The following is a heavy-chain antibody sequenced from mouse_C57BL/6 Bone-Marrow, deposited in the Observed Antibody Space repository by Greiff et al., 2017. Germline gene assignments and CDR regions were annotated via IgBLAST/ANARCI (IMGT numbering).Heavy chain of an antibody. Sequence: QVQLQQPGAELVRPGSSVKLSCKASGYTFTSYWMHWVKQRPIQGLEWIGNIDPSDSETHYNQKFKDKATLTVDKSSSTAYMQLSSLTSEDSAVYYCARNHYGNYGWYFDVWGTGTTVTVSS. D-gene: IGHD2-1*01. CDR2: IDPSDSET. V-gene: IGHV1-52*01. CDR3: ARNHYGNYGWYFDV. CDR1: GYTFTSYW. J-gene: IGHJ1*03.